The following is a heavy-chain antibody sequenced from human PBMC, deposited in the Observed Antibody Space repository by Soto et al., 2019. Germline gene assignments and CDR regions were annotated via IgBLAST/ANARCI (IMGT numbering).Heavy chain of an antibody. J-gene: IGHJ6*03. CDR2: ISSSSSTI. V-gene: IGHV3-48*01. D-gene: IGHD3-10*01. Sequence: EVQLVESGGGLVQPGGSLRLSCAASGFTFSSYSMNWVRQAPGKGLEWVSYISSSSSTIYYADSVKGRLTISRDNAKNSLYLQINRLRGEDPAVYYCARGRSPDFAPDYYYMDVWGKGTTVTVSS. CDR1: GFTFSSYS. CDR3: ARGRSPDFAPDYYYMDV.